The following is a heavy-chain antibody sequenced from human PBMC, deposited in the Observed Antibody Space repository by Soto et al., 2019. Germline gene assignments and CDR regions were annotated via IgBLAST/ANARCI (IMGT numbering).Heavy chain of an antibody. CDR3: ARQIVELIPYFDH. D-gene: IGHD3-22*01. CDR1: GFTFSIYA. V-gene: IGHV3-23*01. J-gene: IGHJ4*02. CDR2: ISHRSATT. Sequence: ETLSLSCAASGFTFSIYAMSWVRQAPGKGLEWVSTISHRSATTYYADSVKGRFTVSRDNSKNTLYLQMNSLRAEDTAVYYCARQIVELIPYFDHWGQGSLVTVSS.